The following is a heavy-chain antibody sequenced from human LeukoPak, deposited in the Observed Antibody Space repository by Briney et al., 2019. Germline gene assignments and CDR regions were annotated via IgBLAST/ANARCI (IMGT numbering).Heavy chain of an antibody. CDR2: IFGSGGST. D-gene: IGHD6-19*01. V-gene: IGHV3-23*01. CDR1: EFTFSSHA. Sequence: GGSLRLSCAASEFTFSSHAMCWVRQAPGKGLEWVSGIFGSGGSTHYADSVKGRFTISRDNSKNTVYLQMNSLRAEDTAVYYCAKTTTGYSSGRFPGWPVDYWGQGTLVTVSS. J-gene: IGHJ4*02. CDR3: AKTTTGYSSGRFPGWPVDY.